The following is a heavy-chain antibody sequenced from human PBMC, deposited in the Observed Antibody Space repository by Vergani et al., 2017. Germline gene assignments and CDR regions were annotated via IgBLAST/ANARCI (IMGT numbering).Heavy chain of an antibody. CDR2: SYYSGST. D-gene: IGHD3-10*01. V-gene: IGHV4-39*01. Sequence: QLQLQESGPGLVKPSETLSLTCTVSGGSISSSSYYWGWIRQPPGKGLEWIGRSYYSGSTYYNPSLKSRVNISVDTSKNQFSLKLSSVTAADTAVYYCASILWFGELFTHDYWGQGTLVTVSS. J-gene: IGHJ4*02. CDR3: ASILWFGELFTHDY. CDR1: GGSISSSSYY.